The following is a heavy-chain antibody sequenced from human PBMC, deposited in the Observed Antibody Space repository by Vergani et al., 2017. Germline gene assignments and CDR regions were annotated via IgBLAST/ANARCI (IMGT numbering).Heavy chain of an antibody. J-gene: IGHJ4*02. Sequence: QLQLPESGPGLVKPSETLSLTCTVSGGSIRSSSYYWGWIRQPPGKGLEWSGSIYYSGSTYYNPSLKSRVTISVDTSKNQFSLKLSSVTAADTAVYYCARRPRPTTPTTVLGFDYWGQGTLVTVSS. CDR1: GGSIRSSSYY. D-gene: IGHD4-17*01. CDR3: ARRPRPTTPTTVLGFDY. CDR2: IYYSGST. V-gene: IGHV4-39*01.